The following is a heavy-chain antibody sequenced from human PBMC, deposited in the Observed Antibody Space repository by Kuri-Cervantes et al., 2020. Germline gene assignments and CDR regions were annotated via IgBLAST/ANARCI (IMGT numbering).Heavy chain of an antibody. J-gene: IGHJ3*02. CDR3: ATGGDTAMFYDAFNI. CDR1: GYTFTGYY. V-gene: IGHV1-2*04. D-gene: IGHD5-18*01. CDR2: INPNSGGT. Sequence: ASVKVSCKASGYTFTGYYMHWVRQAPGQGLEWMGWINPNSGGTNYAQKFQGWVTMTRDTSISTAYMELSSLRSEDTAVYYCATGGDTAMFYDAFNIWGQGTLVTVSS.